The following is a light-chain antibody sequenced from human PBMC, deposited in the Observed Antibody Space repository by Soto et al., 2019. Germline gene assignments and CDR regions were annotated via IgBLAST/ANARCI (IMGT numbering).Light chain of an antibody. CDR1: SSDIGSYDV. CDR2: EAT. V-gene: IGLV2-23*01. CDR3: CSYAGSSTGV. Sequence: QSALTQPASVSGSPGQSITISCTGTSSDIGSYDVVSWYQQHAGRAPKVMIYEATRRPSGVSNRFSGSKSGNTASLTIAGLQAEDEADYHCCSYAGSSTGVFGGGTKVTVL. J-gene: IGLJ3*02.